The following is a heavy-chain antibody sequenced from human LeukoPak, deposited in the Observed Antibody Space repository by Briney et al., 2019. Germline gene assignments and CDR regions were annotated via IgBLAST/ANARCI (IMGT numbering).Heavy chain of an antibody. J-gene: IGHJ4*02. V-gene: IGHV3-21*06. Sequence: PGGSLRLSCAASGFAFSRYSMNWVRQAPGKGLEWVSSITTGSSYIYYADSVKGRFTISRDNAKNSLYLQMNSLRAEDTAVYYCAKVSGRDIVVVPAAILGRRFDYWGQGTLVTVSS. D-gene: IGHD2-2*02. CDR3: AKVSGRDIVVVPAAILGRRFDY. CDR1: GFAFSRYS. CDR2: ITTGSSYI.